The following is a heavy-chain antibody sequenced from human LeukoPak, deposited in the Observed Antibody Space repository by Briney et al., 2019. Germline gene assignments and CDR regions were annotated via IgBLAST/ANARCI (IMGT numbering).Heavy chain of an antibody. V-gene: IGHV1-18*04. CDR1: GYTLTSYG. J-gene: IGHJ4*02. Sequence: GASVKVSCKASGYTLTSYGINWVRQAPGQGLEWMGWMSGYNGHTNYVQKMQGRVTMTTDTSTNTAYMELRSLRSDDTAVYYCARGPGIAVAGVFDYWGQGSLVTVSS. CDR2: MSGYNGHT. CDR3: ARGPGIAVAGVFDY. D-gene: IGHD6-19*01.